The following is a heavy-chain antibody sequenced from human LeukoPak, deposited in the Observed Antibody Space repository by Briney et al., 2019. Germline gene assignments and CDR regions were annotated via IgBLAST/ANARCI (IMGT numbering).Heavy chain of an antibody. J-gene: IGHJ5*02. V-gene: IGHV4-59*01. CDR1: GGSLGSYY. CDR3: GSANYKPSLKSPVTISVDTSKNQFSLKLSSVAAADTAVYYCARDRRGSYPSGEYTWFDP. CDR2: IYYSGSN. D-gene: IGHD3-10*01. Sequence: SETLSLTCTLSGGSLGSYYWRWIRPPPGKGLEWIGYIYYSGSNNYNPSLKSRVTISVDTHKHQFSLKLTSDTAADTAVYFCGSANYKPSLKSPVTISVDTSKNQFSLKLSSVAAADTAVYYCARDRRGSYPSGEYTWFDPWGQGTLVTVSS.